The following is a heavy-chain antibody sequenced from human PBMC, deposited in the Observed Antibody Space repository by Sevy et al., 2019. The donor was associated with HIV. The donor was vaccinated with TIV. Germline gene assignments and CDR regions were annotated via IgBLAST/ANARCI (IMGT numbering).Heavy chain of an antibody. J-gene: IGHJ4*02. CDR3: ARAGNRGYSYGYPS. CDR1: GFTVNRYY. D-gene: IGHD5-18*01. Sequence: GGSLGLSCAASGFTVNRYYMSWVRQAPGKGLEWVSIIYSAGGTYYADSVKGRFTISRDNSKNTLYLQMNSLRVEDTAVYYCARAGNRGYSYGYPSWGQGTLVTVSS. V-gene: IGHV3-66*02. CDR2: IYSAGGT.